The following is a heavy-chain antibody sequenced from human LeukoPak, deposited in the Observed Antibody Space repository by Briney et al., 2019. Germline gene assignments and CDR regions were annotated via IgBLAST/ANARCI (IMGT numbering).Heavy chain of an antibody. D-gene: IGHD6-6*01. V-gene: IGHV4-4*07. CDR1: GGSISSYY. J-gene: IGHJ5*01. CDR3: ARLATPSTVAARGRSWFES. Sequence: PSETLSLTCTVSGGSISSYYWSWIRQPAGKGLEWIGRIYTSGSTNYNPSLKSRVTMSVDTSKTQFSLKLNSVTAADTAVYYCARLATPSTVAARGRSWFESWGQGTLVTVSS. CDR2: IYTSGST.